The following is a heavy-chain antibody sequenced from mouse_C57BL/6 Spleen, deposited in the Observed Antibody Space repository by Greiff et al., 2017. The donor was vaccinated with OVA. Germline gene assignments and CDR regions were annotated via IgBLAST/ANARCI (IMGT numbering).Heavy chain of an antibody. D-gene: IGHD3-2*02. V-gene: IGHV1-59*01. J-gene: IGHJ2*01. CDR3: ARRDSGLYYFDY. Sequence: VQLQQPGAELVRPGTSVKLSCKASGYTFTSYWMHWVKQRPGQGLEWIGVIDPSDSYTNYNQKFKGKATLTVDTSSSTAYMQLSSLTSEDSAVYYCARRDSGLYYFDYWGQGTTLTVSS. CDR1: GYTFTSYW. CDR2: IDPSDSYT.